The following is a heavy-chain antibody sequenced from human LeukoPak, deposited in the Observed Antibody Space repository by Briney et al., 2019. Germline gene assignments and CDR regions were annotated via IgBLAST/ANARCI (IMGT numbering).Heavy chain of an antibody. Sequence: SETLSLTCIVSGGSISSGSYYWSWIRQPAGKGLEWIGRVFTSGSTDYNPSFKSRVTISVDTSKKQVSLRLSSVTAADTAVYYCARVMWGELLEPIFDYWGQGTLVTVSS. CDR3: ARVMWGELLEPIFDY. CDR1: GGSISSGSYY. CDR2: VFTSGST. D-gene: IGHD1-26*01. J-gene: IGHJ4*02. V-gene: IGHV4-61*02.